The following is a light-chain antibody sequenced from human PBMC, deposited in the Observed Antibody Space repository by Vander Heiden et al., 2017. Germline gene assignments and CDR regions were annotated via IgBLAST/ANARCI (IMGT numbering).Light chain of an antibody. Sequence: QPVLTQPPSASGTPGQRVTIVCSGSSSNIGAGHVTWYQQVPGTAPKVVIYGTSQRPSGVPDRFSGSRSGTSATLAISGLRSDDGADYYCASWDDSLSVVLFGGGTRLTVL. V-gene: IGLV1-47*01. J-gene: IGLJ2*01. CDR2: GTS. CDR1: SSNIGAGH. CDR3: ASWDDSLSVVL.